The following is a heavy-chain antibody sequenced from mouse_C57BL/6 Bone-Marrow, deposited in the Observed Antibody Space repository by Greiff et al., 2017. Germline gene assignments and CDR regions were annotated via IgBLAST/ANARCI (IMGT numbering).Heavy chain of an antibody. CDR2: IYPGSGST. CDR3: ARGRESPDYFDY. V-gene: IGHV1-55*01. CDR1: GYTFTSYW. J-gene: IGHJ2*01. Sequence: VQLQQPGAELVKPGASVTMSCKASGYTFTSYWITWVKQRPGQGLEWIGDIYPGSGSTNYNEKFKSKATLTVDTSSSTAYMQLSSLTSEDSAVYYCARGRESPDYFDYWGQGTTLTVSS.